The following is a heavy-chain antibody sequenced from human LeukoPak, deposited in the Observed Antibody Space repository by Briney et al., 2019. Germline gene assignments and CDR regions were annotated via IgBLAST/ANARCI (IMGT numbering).Heavy chain of an antibody. V-gene: IGHV1-2*02. J-gene: IGHJ6*02. CDR3: AKLQLANYYYYGMDV. Sequence: ASVKVSCKASGYTFTGYYMHWVRQAPGQGLEWMGWINPNSGGTNYAQKFQGRVTMTRDTSISTAYMELSRLRSDDTAVYYCAKLQLANYYYYGMDVWGQGTTVTVPS. D-gene: IGHD6-13*01. CDR2: INPNSGGT. CDR1: GYTFTGYY.